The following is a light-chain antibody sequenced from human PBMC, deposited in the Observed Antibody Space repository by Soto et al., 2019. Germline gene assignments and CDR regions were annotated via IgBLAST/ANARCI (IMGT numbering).Light chain of an antibody. CDR1: SSNIGAGYD. CDR3: QSYDSSLSGFYV. V-gene: IGLV1-40*01. CDR2: GNS. Sequence: QSVLTQPPSVSGAPGQRVTISCTGSSSNIGAGYDVHWYQQLPGTDPKLLIYGNSNRPSGVPDRFSGSKSGTSASLAITGLQAEDEADYYCQSYDSSLSGFYVFGTGTKVTVL. J-gene: IGLJ1*01.